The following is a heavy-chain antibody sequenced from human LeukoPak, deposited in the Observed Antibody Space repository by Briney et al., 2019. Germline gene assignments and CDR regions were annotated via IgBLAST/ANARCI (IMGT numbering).Heavy chain of an antibody. J-gene: IGHJ4*02. CDR3: ARDIRTYDFWSGYYDYFDY. V-gene: IGHV3-74*01. D-gene: IGHD3-3*01. CDR1: GFTFSSYW. CDR2: INSDGSST. Sequence: TGGSLRLSCAASGFTFSSYWMHWVRQAPGKGLVWVSRINSDGSSTSYADSVKGRFTISRDNANNTLYLQMNSLRAEDTAVYYCARDIRTYDFWSGYYDYFDYWGQGTLVTVSS.